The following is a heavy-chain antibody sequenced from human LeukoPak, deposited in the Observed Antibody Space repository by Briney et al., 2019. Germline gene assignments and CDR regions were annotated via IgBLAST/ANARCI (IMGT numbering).Heavy chain of an antibody. CDR1: GFPFSSSW. V-gene: IGHV3-74*01. J-gene: IGHJ4*02. CDR3: ARGNQQLPRSTPDY. CDR2: IKTDGSTT. Sequence: GSLRLSCAGSGFPFSSSWMHLVRQAPGKGLVWVSHIKTDGSTTAYADSVKGRFTISRDNAKNTLYLQMNSLRAEDTGVYYCARGNQQLPRSTPDYWGQGTLVTVSS. D-gene: IGHD2-2*01.